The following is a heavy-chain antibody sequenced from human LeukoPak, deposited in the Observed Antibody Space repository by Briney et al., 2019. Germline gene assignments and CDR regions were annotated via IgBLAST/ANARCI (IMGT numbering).Heavy chain of an antibody. CDR3: AKWGSYSKAY. V-gene: IGHV3-30*02. J-gene: IGHJ4*02. Sequence: PGGSLRLSCAASGLTFSRYGMHWVRQAPGKGLEWVAYIRYDGSYKHYADSVKGRFTISRDNSKNTLYLQMNSLRGEDTAVYYCAKWGSYSKAYWGQGTLVTVSS. CDR1: GLTFSRYG. CDR2: IRYDGSYK. D-gene: IGHD3-16*01.